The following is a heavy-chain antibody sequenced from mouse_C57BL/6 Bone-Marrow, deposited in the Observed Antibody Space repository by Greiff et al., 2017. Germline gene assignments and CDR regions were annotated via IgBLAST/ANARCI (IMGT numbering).Heavy chain of an antibody. CDR2: ISSGGSYT. CDR1: GFTFSSYG. J-gene: IGHJ4*01. CDR3: ARHDYYGSSFYYAMDY. Sequence: VQLKESGGDLVKPGGSLKLSCAASGFTFSSYGMSWVRQTPDKRLEWVATISSGGSYTYYPDSVKGQFTIARDNAKNTLYLQMSSRKSEDTAMYYCARHDYYGSSFYYAMDYWGQGTSVTVAS. D-gene: IGHD1-1*01. V-gene: IGHV5-6*01.